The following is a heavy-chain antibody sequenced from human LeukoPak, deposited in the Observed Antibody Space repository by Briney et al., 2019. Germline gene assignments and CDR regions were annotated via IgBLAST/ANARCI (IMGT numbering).Heavy chain of an antibody. CDR2: ISGSGSTI. Sequence: GGSLRLSCAASGFTFSSYEMNWVRQAPGKGLEWVSYISGSGSTIYYADSVKGRFTISRDNAKNSLYLQMNSLGAEDTAVYYCARDGGFGDHRDYYYYGMDVWGQGTTVTVSS. J-gene: IGHJ6*02. CDR3: ARDGGFGDHRDYYYYGMDV. V-gene: IGHV3-48*03. D-gene: IGHD3-10*01. CDR1: GFTFSSYE.